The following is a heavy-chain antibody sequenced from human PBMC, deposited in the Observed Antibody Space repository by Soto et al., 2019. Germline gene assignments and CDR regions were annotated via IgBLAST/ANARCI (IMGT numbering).Heavy chain of an antibody. CDR1: GFTFSSYG. CDR2: ISYDGSNK. Sequence: PGGSLRLSCAASGFTFSSYGMHWVRQAPGKGLEWVAVISYDGSNKYYADSVQGRFTISRDNSRNTLSLQMNSLRAEDTATYYWAKARCSGNSCYVPDYWGHGSLVTVSS. J-gene: IGHJ4*01. V-gene: IGHV3-30*18. CDR3: AKARCSGNSCYVPDY. D-gene: IGHD2-15*01.